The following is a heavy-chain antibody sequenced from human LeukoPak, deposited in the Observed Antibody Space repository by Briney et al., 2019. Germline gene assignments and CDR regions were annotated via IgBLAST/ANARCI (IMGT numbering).Heavy chain of an antibody. V-gene: IGHV4-30-4*01. Sequence: PSQTLSLTCTVSGGSISSGDYYWSWIRQPPGKGLEWIRYIYYSGSTYYNPSLKSRVTISVDSSKNQFSLKLSSVTDADTAVYYCARDLGIAATTDYWGQGTLVTVSS. CDR1: GGSISSGDYY. CDR2: IYYSGST. D-gene: IGHD6-13*01. CDR3: ARDLGIAATTDY. J-gene: IGHJ4*02.